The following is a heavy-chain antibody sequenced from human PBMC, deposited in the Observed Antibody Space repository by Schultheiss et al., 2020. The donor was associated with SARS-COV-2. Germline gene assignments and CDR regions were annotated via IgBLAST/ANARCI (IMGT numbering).Heavy chain of an antibody. CDR3: ASSYTLRGYMDV. V-gene: IGHV4-59*04. CDR1: GGSISSYY. J-gene: IGHJ6*03. CDR2: IYHSGST. Sequence: SETLSLTCTVSGGSISSYYWNWIRQPPGKGLEWIGYIYHSGSTYYNPSLKSRVTISVDRSKNQFSLKLSSVTAADTAVYYCASSYTLRGYMDVWGKGTTVTVSS. D-gene: IGHD2-2*02.